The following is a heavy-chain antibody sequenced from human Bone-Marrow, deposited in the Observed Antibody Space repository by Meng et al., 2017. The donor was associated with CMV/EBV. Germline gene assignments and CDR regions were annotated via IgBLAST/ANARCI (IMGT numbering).Heavy chain of an antibody. CDR1: GFTFSNAW. Sequence: GESLKISCAASGFTFSNAWMSWVRQAPGKGLEWVGRIKSKTDGGTTDYAAPVKVRFIISRDVSKNTLYLQMNSLKTGDTAVYYCTIDAPFGGVIIGGGGGIWGQGTMVTVSS. CDR3: TIDAPFGGVIIGGGGGI. J-gene: IGHJ3*02. CDR2: IKSKTDGGTT. V-gene: IGHV3-15*01. D-gene: IGHD3-3*01.